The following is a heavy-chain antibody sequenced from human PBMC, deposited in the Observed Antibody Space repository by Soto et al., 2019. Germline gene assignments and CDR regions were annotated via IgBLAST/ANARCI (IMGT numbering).Heavy chain of an antibody. D-gene: IGHD6-13*01. J-gene: IGHJ4*02. Sequence: EVQVLESGGGLVQPGGSLRLSCEVSGFVLRTYDASWVRQAPGKGLEWLAVIIAWGQTIYSAESARGRFTISRDNSKNTLHLQMNSLRAEDTAVYFCAKDVSSWYVFDYWGQGTLVTVSS. CDR3: AKDVSSWYVFDY. CDR1: GFVLRTYD. CDR2: IIAWGQTI. V-gene: IGHV3-23*01.